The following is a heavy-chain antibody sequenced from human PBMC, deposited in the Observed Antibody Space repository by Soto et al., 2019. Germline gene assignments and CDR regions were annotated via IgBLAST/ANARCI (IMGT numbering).Heavy chain of an antibody. CDR1: GYTFTGYY. J-gene: IGHJ4*02. Sequence: ASVKVSCKASGYTFTGYYMHWVRQATGQGLEWMGWINPNSGGTNYAQKFQGRVNMTRDTSISTAYMELNRLRSDDTAVYYCARASTRITMIVVAPRYWGQGTLVTVSS. CDR3: ARASTRITMIVVAPRY. V-gene: IGHV1-2*02. D-gene: IGHD3-22*01. CDR2: INPNSGGT.